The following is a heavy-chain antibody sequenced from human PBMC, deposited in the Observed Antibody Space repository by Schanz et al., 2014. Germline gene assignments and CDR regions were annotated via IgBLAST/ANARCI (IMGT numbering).Heavy chain of an antibody. V-gene: IGHV3-11*04. J-gene: IGHJ3*02. CDR2: IISTGGTI. Sequence: PGGSLRLSCAASGFTFSSYYMSWIRQAPGKGLEWVSSIISTGGTIYYVDSVRGRFTISRDNAKNSLYLQMNSLRAEDTAVYYCAGAVATIRADSFDIWGQGTIVAVSS. D-gene: IGHD5-12*01. CDR3: AGAVATIRADSFDI. CDR1: GFTFSSYY.